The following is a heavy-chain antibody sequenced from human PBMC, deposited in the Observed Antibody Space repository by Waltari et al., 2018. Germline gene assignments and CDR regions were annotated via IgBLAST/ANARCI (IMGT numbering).Heavy chain of an antibody. D-gene: IGHD3-3*01. CDR1: GGSISSYY. J-gene: IGHJ5*02. V-gene: IGHV4-59*01. CDR3: AKDRSWGFLAWFDP. Sequence: QVQLQESGPGLVKPSETLSLTCTVSGGSISSYYWSWIRQPPGKGLEWIGYIYYSGSTNYNPSLKSRVTISVDTSKNQFSLKLSSVTAADTAVYYCAKDRSWGFLAWFDPWGQGTLVTVSS. CDR2: IYYSGST.